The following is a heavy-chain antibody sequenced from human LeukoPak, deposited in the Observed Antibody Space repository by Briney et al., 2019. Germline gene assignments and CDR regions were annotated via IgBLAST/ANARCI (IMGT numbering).Heavy chain of an antibody. J-gene: IGHJ4*02. CDR3: AKDLLRDYYDSSGRFDY. D-gene: IGHD3-22*01. Sequence: PGGSLRLSCAASGFTFDDYAMHWVRQAPGKGLEWASGISWNSGSIGYADSVKGRFTISRDNAKNSLYLQMNSLRAEDMALYYCAKDLLRDYYDSSGRFDYWGQGTLVTVSS. V-gene: IGHV3-9*03. CDR2: ISWNSGSI. CDR1: GFTFDDYA.